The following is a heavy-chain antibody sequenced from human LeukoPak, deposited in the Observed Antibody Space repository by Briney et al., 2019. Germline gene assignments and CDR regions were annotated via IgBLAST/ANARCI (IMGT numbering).Heavy chain of an antibody. CDR1: GFTFSSYS. V-gene: IGHV3-21*01. Sequence: GGSLRLSCAASGFTFSSYSMNWVRQAPGKGLEWVSSISSSSSYIYYADSVKGRFTISRDNAKNSLYLQMNSLRAEDTAVYYCARDRIDPFYSVYDSLDAFDIWGQGTMVTVSS. J-gene: IGHJ3*02. D-gene: IGHD5/OR15-5a*01. CDR3: ARDRIDPFYSVYDSLDAFDI. CDR2: ISSSSSYI.